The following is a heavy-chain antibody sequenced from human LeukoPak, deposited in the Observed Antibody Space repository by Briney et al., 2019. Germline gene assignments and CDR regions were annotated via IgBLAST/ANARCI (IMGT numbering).Heavy chain of an antibody. D-gene: IGHD2-2*01. J-gene: IGHJ4*02. V-gene: IGHV1-2*02. CDR1: VYTFTGYY. CDR3: ARTRYCSSTSCYGYFDY. CDR2: INPNSGGT. Sequence: SVKVSCKASVYTFTGYYMHWVRQAPGQGLEWMGWINPNSGGTNYAQKFQGRVTMTRDTSISTAYMELSRLRSDDTAVYYCARTRYCSSTSCYGYFDYWGQGTLVTASS.